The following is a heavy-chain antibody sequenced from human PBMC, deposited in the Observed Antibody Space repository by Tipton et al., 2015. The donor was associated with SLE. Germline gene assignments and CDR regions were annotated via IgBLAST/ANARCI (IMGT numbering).Heavy chain of an antibody. CDR2: IYYSGST. CDR3: ASLGGITSY. D-gene: IGHD1-20*01. J-gene: IGHJ4*02. Sequence: TLSLTCAVYGGSFSGYYWSWIRQPPGKGLEWIGYIYYSGSTNYNPSLKSRVTISVDTSKNQFSLKLSSVTAADTAVYYCASLGGITSYWGQGTLVTVSS. V-gene: IGHV4-59*12. CDR1: GGSFSGYY.